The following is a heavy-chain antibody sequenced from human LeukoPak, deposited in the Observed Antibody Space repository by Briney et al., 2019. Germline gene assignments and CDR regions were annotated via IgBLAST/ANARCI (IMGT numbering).Heavy chain of an antibody. V-gene: IGHV3-21*01. D-gene: IGHD2-2*03. Sequence: TGGPLTLSCAASGFTYNTYRMLWVRQAPGRALEGVSSISSSSKYIYYADSVKGRFTISRDDAKNSLSLQMNSLRAEDTAVYYCARDLDIVVVPASWFYSWGGGPLVTVS. CDR2: ISSSSKYI. CDR3: ARDLDIVVVPASWFYS. J-gene: IGHJ5*01. CDR1: GFTYNTYR.